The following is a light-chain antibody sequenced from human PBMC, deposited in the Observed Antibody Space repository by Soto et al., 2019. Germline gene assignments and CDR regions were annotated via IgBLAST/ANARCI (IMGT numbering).Light chain of an antibody. J-gene: IGKJ4*01. V-gene: IGKV3-11*01. CDR2: DAS. Sequence: EIVLTQSPGTLSLSPGERATLSCRASQSISSSYLAWYQQKPGQAPRLLISDASNRATGIPARFSGSGSGTDFTLTVSHLEPEDFAVYYCQQCTNWPLTFGGGTKVDIK. CDR1: QSISSSY. CDR3: QQCTNWPLT.